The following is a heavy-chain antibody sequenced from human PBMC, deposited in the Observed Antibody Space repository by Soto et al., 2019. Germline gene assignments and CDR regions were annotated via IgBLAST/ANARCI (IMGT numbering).Heavy chain of an antibody. Sequence: QVQLQESGPGLVKPSETLSLTCTVSGGSISSYYWSWIRQPPGKGLEWIGYIYYSGSTNYNPSLKRRVTLSVDTSKCQCSLKLSSVPAADTAVYYCARLWGWFGDYWGQGTLVTVSS. CDR3: ARLWGWFGDY. CDR1: GGSISSYY. D-gene: IGHD3-10*01. CDR2: IYYSGST. V-gene: IGHV4-59*08. J-gene: IGHJ4*02.